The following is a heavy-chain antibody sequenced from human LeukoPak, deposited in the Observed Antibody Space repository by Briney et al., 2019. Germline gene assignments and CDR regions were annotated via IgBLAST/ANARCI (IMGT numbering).Heavy chain of an antibody. J-gene: IGHJ3*02. CDR1: GGSISCCH. D-gene: IGHD2-2*02. Sequence: PSETLSLTYTVSGGSISCCHWSCIRQPPGKGLEWIGYIYYTGSTNCSPSLKSRVTISIDTSKNQFSLKLASVTAADTAVYYCARHGRYHGFDIWGQGTMVTVSS. V-gene: IGHV4-59*08. CDR3: ARHGRYHGFDI. CDR2: IYYTGST.